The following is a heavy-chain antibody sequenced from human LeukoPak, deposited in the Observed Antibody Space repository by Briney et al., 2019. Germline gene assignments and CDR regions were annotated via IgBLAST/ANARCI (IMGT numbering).Heavy chain of an antibody. CDR1: GYTFISYA. D-gene: IGHD2-8*01. V-gene: IGHV1-18*01. Sequence: ASMKVSCKASGYTFISYAISWVRQAPGQGLEWMGWISAYNGNTNYAQKLQGRVTMTRDTSTSTVYMELSSLRSEETAVYYCARQRGGQYEDGFDIWGQGTMVTVSS. CDR2: ISAYNGNT. CDR3: ARQRGGQYEDGFDI. J-gene: IGHJ3*02.